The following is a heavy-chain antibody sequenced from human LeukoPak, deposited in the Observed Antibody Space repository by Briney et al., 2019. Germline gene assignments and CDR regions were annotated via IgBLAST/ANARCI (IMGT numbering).Heavy chain of an antibody. J-gene: IGHJ4*02. CDR1: GFTFSTYW. CDR3: ARLTKNAYDSSGGFDY. V-gene: IGHV3-7*01. D-gene: IGHD3-22*01. CDR2: IKEDGSEK. Sequence: GGSLRLSCAASGFTFSTYWMSWVRQAPGKGLEWVANIKEDGSEKYYVDSVKGRFTISRDNAKNSLYLQMNSLRAEDTAVYYSARLTKNAYDSSGGFDYWGQGALVTVSS.